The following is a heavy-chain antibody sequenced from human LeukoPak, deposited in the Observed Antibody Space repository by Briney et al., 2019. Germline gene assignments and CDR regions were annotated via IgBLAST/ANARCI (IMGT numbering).Heavy chain of an antibody. CDR1: GFIFNNYV. D-gene: IGHD6-19*01. Sequence: GGSLRLSCAASGFIFNNYVMHWVRQAPGKGLEWVANIEQDGSEKYYVDSVKGRFTISRDNAKNSLYLQMNSLRAEDTAVYYCARGSGWFYYWGQGTLVTVSS. V-gene: IGHV3-7*04. J-gene: IGHJ4*02. CDR3: ARGSGWFYY. CDR2: IEQDGSEK.